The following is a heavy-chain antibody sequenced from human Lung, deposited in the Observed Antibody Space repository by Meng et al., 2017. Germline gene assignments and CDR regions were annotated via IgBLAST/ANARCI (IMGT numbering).Heavy chain of an antibody. CDR1: GYLFTNYD. J-gene: IGHJ2*01. D-gene: IGHD6-13*01. Sequence: QLVRSGRDAKKPGASRKVSWKASGYLFTNYDISWVRQAPGQGLEWMGWISVKNGEAKYPQNFQGRVTMTTDTTTSTAYMELRSLTSDDTAVYYCARYVPNGSFWYFDFWGRGTLVTVSS. CDR3: ARYVPNGSFWYFDF. V-gene: IGHV1-18*01. CDR2: ISVKNGEA.